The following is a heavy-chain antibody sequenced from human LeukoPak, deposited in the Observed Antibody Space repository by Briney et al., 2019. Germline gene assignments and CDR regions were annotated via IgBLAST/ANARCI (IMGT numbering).Heavy chain of an antibody. CDR2: ISGSGSST. V-gene: IGHV3-23*01. CDR3: AKDRADIVVVVAATYDY. Sequence: PGGSLRLSCVVSGFTLSSYAMSWVCQAPGKGLEWVSIISGSGSSTYYADSVKGRFTISRDNSKNTLYLQMNSLRAEDTAVYYCAKDRADIVVVVAATYDYWGQGTLVTVSS. D-gene: IGHD2-15*01. CDR1: GFTLSSYA. J-gene: IGHJ4*02.